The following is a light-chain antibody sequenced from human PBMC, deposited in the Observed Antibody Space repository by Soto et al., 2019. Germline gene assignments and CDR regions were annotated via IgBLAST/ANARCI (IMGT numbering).Light chain of an antibody. CDR1: QSFNSIY. Sequence: EIVLTQSPGTLSLSPGERATLSCRASQSFNSIYLAWYQHKPGQAPRLLIYGASSRATGIPDKFSGSGSGTDFSLTISRLEPEAFAIYYCQHYGSSPLTTFGGGTKVEI. J-gene: IGKJ4*01. CDR3: QHYGSSPLTT. V-gene: IGKV3-20*01. CDR2: GAS.